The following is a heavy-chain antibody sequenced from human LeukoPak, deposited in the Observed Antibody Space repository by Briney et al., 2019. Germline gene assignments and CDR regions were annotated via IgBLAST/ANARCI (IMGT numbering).Heavy chain of an antibody. J-gene: IGHJ4*02. Sequence: PSETLSLTCAVYGGSFSGYYWSWIRQPPGKGLEWIGEINHSGSTNYNPSLKSRVTISVDTSKNQFSLKLSSVTAADTAVYCCARLGRYFDWLAGRNNLDYWGQGTLVTVSS. CDR1: GGSFSGYY. CDR3: ARLGRYFDWLAGRNNLDY. CDR2: INHSGST. V-gene: IGHV4-34*01. D-gene: IGHD3-9*01.